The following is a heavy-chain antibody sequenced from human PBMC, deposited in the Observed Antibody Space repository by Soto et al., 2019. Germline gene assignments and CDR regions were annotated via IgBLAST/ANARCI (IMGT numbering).Heavy chain of an antibody. CDR1: GGSISSGDYY. Sequence: SETLSLTCTVSGGSISSGDYYWSWIRQPPGKGLEWIGYIYYSGSTYYNPSLKSRVTISVDTSKNQFSLKLSSVAAADTAVYYCARAPYGDYYYYYYGMDVWGQGTTVTVS. D-gene: IGHD4-17*01. CDR2: IYYSGST. CDR3: ARAPYGDYYYYYYGMDV. J-gene: IGHJ6*02. V-gene: IGHV4-30-4*01.